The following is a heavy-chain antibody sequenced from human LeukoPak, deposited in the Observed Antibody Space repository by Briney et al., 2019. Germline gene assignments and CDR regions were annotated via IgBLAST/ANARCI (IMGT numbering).Heavy chain of an antibody. V-gene: IGHV4-31*03. CDR2: IYYSGST. D-gene: IGHD3-3*01. J-gene: IGHJ4*02. CDR3: ARTSLTISSDY. Sequence: PSETLSLTCTVSGGSISRGGYYWSWLRQPPGKGLEWIGYIYYSGSTYYNPSLKSRVTISVDTSKNQFSLKLSSVTAADTAVYYCARTSLTISSDYWGQGTLVTVSS. CDR1: GGSISRGGYY.